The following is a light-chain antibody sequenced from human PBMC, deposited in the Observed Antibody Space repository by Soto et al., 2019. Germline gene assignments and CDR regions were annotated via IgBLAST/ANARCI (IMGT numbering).Light chain of an antibody. V-gene: IGLV2-14*01. CDR3: SSYTSSSTVL. CDR1: SSDIGGYNY. J-gene: IGLJ2*01. Sequence: QSVLTQPASVSGSPGQSITISCTGTSSDIGGYNYVSWYQQHPGKAPKLMIYNVNNRPSGVSNRFSGSKSGNTASLTISGLQGEDEADYYCSSYTSSSTVLFGGGTQLTVL. CDR2: NVN.